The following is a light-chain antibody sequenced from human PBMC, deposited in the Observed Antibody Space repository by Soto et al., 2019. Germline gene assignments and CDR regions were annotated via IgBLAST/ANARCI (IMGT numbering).Light chain of an antibody. CDR2: GNS. CDR3: QSYDSSLSSWV. CDR1: SSNIGAGYD. V-gene: IGLV1-40*01. J-gene: IGLJ3*02. Sequence: QPVLTQPPSVSGAPGQRVTISCTGSSSNIGAGYDGHWYQQLPGTAPKLLIFGNSNRPSGVPDRFSGSKSGTSASLAITGLQAEDEADYYCQSYDSSLSSWVFGGGTKLTVL.